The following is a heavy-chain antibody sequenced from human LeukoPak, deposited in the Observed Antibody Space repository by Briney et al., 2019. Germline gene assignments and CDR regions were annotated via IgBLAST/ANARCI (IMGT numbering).Heavy chain of an antibody. CDR3: ARILVAAAGFDY. D-gene: IGHD6-13*01. V-gene: IGHV4-4*02. J-gene: IGHJ4*02. Sequence: SETLSLTCAVSGGSISSSNWWSWVRQPPGKGLEWIGEIYHSGSTNYNPSLKSRVTISVDKSKNQFSLKLSTVTAADTAVYYCARILVAAAGFDYWGQGTLVTVSS. CDR2: IYHSGST. CDR1: GGSISSSNW.